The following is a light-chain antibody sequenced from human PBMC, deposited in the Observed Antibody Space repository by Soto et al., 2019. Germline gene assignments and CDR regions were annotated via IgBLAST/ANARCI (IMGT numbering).Light chain of an antibody. V-gene: IGKV3-20*01. CDR3: QQYGSSPPT. CDR1: QSVSSSY. J-gene: IGKJ2*01. CDR2: GAS. Sequence: EIVLTQSPGTLSLSPGERATLSCRASQSVSSSYLAWYQQKPGQAPRLLIYGASSRATGIPDRFSGSGSGTNLTLTISRLEPEDLAVYYCQQYGSSPPTFGQGTKMEIK.